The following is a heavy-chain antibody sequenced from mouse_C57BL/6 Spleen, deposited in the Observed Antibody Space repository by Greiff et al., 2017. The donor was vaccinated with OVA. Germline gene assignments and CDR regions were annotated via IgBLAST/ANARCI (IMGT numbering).Heavy chain of an antibody. CDR2: ISYDGSN. V-gene: IGHV3-6*01. CDR1: GYSITSGYY. CDR3: AREQNGYWYFDV. Sequence: DVQLQESGPGLVKPSQSLSLTCSVTGYSITSGYYWNWIRQFPGNKLEWMGYISYDGSNNYNPSLKNRISITRDTSKNQFFLKLNSVTTEDTATYYCAREQNGYWYFDVWGTGTTVTVSS. J-gene: IGHJ1*03.